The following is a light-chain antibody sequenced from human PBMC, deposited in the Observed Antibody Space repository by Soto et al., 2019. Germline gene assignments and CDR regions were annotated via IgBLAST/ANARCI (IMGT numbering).Light chain of an antibody. J-gene: IGKJ1*01. CDR3: QQSYSSSWT. CDR1: QSISSN. V-gene: IGKV3D-15*01. Sequence: EIVMTQSPGTLSVSPGERATLSCGASQSISSNLAWYQQKPGQAPRLLIYGASTRATGVPARFSGSGSGTDFALTISSLQPEDFATFYCQQSYSSSWTFGQGTKVDNK. CDR2: GAS.